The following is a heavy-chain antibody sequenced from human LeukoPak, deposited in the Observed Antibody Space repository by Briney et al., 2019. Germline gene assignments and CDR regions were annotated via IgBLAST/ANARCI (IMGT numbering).Heavy chain of an antibody. Sequence: PSETLSLTCTVSGASVSRLNYYWTWIRQPPGGGLEWIGYIYHSGNTNYNPSLKSRVTISRDTSKNQFSLRLTSVTAADTAVYYCARDGVSGTYYSFDYWGQGILGTVSS. J-gene: IGHJ4*02. CDR3: ARDGVSGTYYSFDY. CDR2: IYHSGNT. V-gene: IGHV4-61*01. CDR1: GASVSRLNYY. D-gene: IGHD1-26*01.